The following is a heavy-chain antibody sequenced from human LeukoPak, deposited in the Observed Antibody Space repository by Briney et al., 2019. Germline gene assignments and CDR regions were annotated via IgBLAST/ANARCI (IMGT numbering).Heavy chain of an antibody. Sequence: PSETLSLTCTVSGYSISSGYYWGWIRQPPGKGLEWIGSIYHSGSTYYNPSLKSRVTISVDTSKNQFSLKLSSVTAADTAVYYCAREARSGYDYWGQGTLVTVSS. J-gene: IGHJ4*02. D-gene: IGHD5-12*01. CDR3: AREARSGYDY. CDR1: GYSISSGYY. V-gene: IGHV4-38-2*02. CDR2: IYHSGST.